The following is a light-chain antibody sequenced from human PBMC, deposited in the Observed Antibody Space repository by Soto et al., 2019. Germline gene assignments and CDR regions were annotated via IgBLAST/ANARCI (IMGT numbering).Light chain of an antibody. CDR1: SSNIGRNT. V-gene: IGLV1-44*01. CDR3: AAWDASLNGSYV. Sequence: QSVLTQPPSASGTPGQRVTISCSGSSSNIGRNTVNWYQQLPGTAPKRLIYSNSQRPSGVPDRFSGSKSGTSASLAISGLQSEDEADYYCAAWDASLNGSYVFGTGTKLTVL. CDR2: SNS. J-gene: IGLJ1*01.